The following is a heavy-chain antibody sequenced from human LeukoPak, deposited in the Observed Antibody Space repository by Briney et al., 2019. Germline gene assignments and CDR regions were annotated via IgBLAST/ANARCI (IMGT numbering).Heavy chain of an antibody. CDR2: INTNTGNP. V-gene: IGHV7-4-1*02. CDR3: ANENWFDP. J-gene: IGHJ5*02. Sequence: SGGSLRLSCAASGFTFSSYAMNWVRQAPGQGLEWMGWINTNTGNPTYAQGFTGRFVFSLDTSVSTAYLQISSLKAEDTAVYYCANENWFDPWGQGTLVTVSS. CDR1: GFTFSSYA.